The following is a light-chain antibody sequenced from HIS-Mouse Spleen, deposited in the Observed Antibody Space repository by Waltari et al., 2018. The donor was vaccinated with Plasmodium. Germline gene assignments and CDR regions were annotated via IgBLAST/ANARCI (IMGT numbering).Light chain of an antibody. CDR2: EDS. Sequence: SYELIQPASVSVSPGQTPRITCSGNAFSQKYAYWYQQKSGQTPVLAIYEDSKRPSGIPGRFSGSSSGTMATLTISGAQVEDEADYYCYSTDSSGNHRVFGGGTKLTVL. CDR3: YSTDSSGNHRV. V-gene: IGLV3-10*01. J-gene: IGLJ3*02. CDR1: AFSQKY.